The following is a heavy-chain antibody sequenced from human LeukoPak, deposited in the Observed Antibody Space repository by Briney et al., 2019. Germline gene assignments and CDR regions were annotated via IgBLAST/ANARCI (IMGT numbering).Heavy chain of an antibody. Sequence: SETLSLTCTVSGGSISSGSYYWSWIRQPAGKGLEWIGRIYTSGSTNYNPSLKSRVTISVDTSKNQFSLKLSSVTAADTAVYYCARVRERRAAAGLDYWGQGTLVTVSS. V-gene: IGHV4-61*02. CDR3: ARVRERRAAAGLDY. J-gene: IGHJ4*02. CDR2: IYTSGST. CDR1: GGSISSGSYY. D-gene: IGHD6-13*01.